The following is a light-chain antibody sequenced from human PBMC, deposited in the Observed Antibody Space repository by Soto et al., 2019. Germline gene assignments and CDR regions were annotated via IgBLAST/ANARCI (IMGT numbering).Light chain of an antibody. CDR1: QSISSW. CDR2: DAS. CDR3: CHRA. V-gene: IGKV1-5*01. J-gene: IGKJ1*01. Sequence: DIQMTQSPSTLSASVGDRVTITCRASQSISSWLAWYQQKPGKAPKLLIYDASSLESGVPSRFSGSGSGTEFTLTISSLQPDDFATYYCCHRAFGQGTKVDI.